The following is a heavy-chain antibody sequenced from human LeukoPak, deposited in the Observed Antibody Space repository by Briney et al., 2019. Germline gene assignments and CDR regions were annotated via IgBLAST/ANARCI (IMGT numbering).Heavy chain of an antibody. J-gene: IGHJ6*03. CDR1: GGSFSGYY. CDR2: INHSGST. V-gene: IGHV4-34*01. Sequence: SETLSLTCAVYGGSFSGYYWSWIRQPPGKGLEWIGEINHSGSTNYNPSLKSRVTISVDTSKNQFSLKLSSVTAADTAVYYCARTLRFIVKDFPLGYMDVWGKGTTVTVSS. CDR3: ARTLRFIVKDFPLGYMDV. D-gene: IGHD3-3*01.